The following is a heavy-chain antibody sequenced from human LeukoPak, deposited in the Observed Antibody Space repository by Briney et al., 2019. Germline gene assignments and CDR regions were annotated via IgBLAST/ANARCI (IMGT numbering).Heavy chain of an antibody. V-gene: IGHV4-39*07. CDR1: GVSISSSNSY. Sequence: SETLSLTCTVSGVSISSSNSYWGWIRQPPGKELEWIGSIYYSGSTYYNPSLKSRITISVNTSKNQFSLKLSSVTAADTAVYYCANLVAAGVYYYYYMDVWGKGTTITVSS. J-gene: IGHJ6*03. CDR3: ANLVAAGVYYYYYMDV. D-gene: IGHD6-13*01. CDR2: IYYSGST.